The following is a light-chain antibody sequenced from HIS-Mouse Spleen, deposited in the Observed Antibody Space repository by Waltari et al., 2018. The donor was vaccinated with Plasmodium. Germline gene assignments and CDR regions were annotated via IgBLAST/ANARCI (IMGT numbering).Light chain of an antibody. CDR1: QSISSW. CDR3: QQYNSYSST. J-gene: IGKJ2*02. V-gene: IGKV1-5*03. CDR2: KAP. Sequence: DIQMTQSPSTLSASVGDRVTITCRASQSISSWLAWYQQKPGKAPKLLIYKAPSLESGVPSRFSGSGSGTEFTLTISSLQPDDFATYYCQQYNSYSSTFGQGTKLEIK.